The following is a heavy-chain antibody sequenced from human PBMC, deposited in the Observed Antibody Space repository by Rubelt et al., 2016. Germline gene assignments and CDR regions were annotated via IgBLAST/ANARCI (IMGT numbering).Heavy chain of an antibody. CDR2: INPNSGGT. V-gene: IGHV1-69*02. CDR3: ARSSGSNYFDY. Sequence: GEGLEWMGWINPNSGGTNYAQKFQGRVTITADKSTSTAYMELSSLRSEDTAVYYCARSSGSNYFDYWGQGTLVTVSS. J-gene: IGHJ4*02. D-gene: IGHD6-25*01.